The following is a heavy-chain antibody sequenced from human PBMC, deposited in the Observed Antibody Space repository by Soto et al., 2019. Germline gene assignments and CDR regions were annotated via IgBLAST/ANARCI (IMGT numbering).Heavy chain of an antibody. Sequence: GGSLRLSCSASGFTFSSYVMRWVRQAPGKGLEYVSAIGADGGNTYYADSVKGRFTISRDNSKNTLYLQMSSLRTEDTGVYYCVRRSPGVEAAADHWGQGTLVTVSS. D-gene: IGHD6-13*01. CDR2: IGADGGNT. J-gene: IGHJ5*02. V-gene: IGHV3-64D*08. CDR3: VRRSPGVEAAADH. CDR1: GFTFSSYV.